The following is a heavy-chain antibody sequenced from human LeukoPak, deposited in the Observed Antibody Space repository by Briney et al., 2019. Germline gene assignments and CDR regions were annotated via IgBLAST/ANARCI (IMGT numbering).Heavy chain of an antibody. CDR2: IYYSGST. CDR1: GGSISSYY. CDR3: ARGLIDGYSSSWFLWDY. Sequence: SETLSLTCTVSGGSISSYYWSWIRQPPGKGLEWIGYIYYSGSTNYNPSLKSRVTISVDTSKNQFSLKLSSVTAADTAVYYCARGLIDGYSSSWFLWDYWGQGTLVTVSS. D-gene: IGHD6-13*01. J-gene: IGHJ4*02. V-gene: IGHV4-59*12.